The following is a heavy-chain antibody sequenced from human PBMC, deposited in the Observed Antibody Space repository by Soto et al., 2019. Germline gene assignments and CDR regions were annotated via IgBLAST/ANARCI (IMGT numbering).Heavy chain of an antibody. CDR3: TRLEYDFWSGYSDGMDV. D-gene: IGHD3-3*01. V-gene: IGHV3-73*01. Sequence: PGGSLRLSCAASGFTFSGSAMHWVRQASGKGLEWVGRIRSKANSYATAYAASVKGRFTISRDDSKNTAYLQMNSLKTEDTAVYYCTRLEYDFWSGYSDGMDVWGQGTTVTVSS. CDR1: GFTFSGSA. CDR2: IRSKANSYAT. J-gene: IGHJ6*02.